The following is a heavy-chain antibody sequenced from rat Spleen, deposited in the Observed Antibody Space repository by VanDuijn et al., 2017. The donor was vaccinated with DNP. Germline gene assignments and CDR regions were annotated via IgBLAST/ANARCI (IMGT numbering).Heavy chain of an antibody. Sequence: EVQLVESGGGLVLPGWSLRLSCAASGFTFSDYYMAWVRQAPTKGLEWVAYIRYDGGSTYYGDSVKGRFTISRDVAKNTLYLQMDSLRSEDTATYYCTIGETTVATSNYWGQGVMVTVSS. CDR2: IRYDGGST. CDR1: GFTFSDYY. J-gene: IGHJ2*01. D-gene: IGHD1-3*01. CDR3: TIGETTVATSNY. V-gene: IGHV5-20*01.